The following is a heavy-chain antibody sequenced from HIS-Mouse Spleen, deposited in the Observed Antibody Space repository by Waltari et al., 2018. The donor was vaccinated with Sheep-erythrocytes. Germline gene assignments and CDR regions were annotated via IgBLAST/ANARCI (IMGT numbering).Heavy chain of an antibody. Sequence: QLQLQESGPGLVKPSETLSLTCTVSGGSISSSSYYWGWIRQPPGKGLEWIGSIYYSGGTYCNPSLKSRVTISVDTSKNQFSLKLSSVTAADTAVYYCARVPPGYYDFWSGPTGPRWFDPWGQGTLVTVSS. CDR2: IYYSGGT. CDR3: ARVPPGYYDFWSGPTGPRWFDP. V-gene: IGHV4-39*07. J-gene: IGHJ5*02. CDR1: GGSISSSSYY. D-gene: IGHD3-3*01.